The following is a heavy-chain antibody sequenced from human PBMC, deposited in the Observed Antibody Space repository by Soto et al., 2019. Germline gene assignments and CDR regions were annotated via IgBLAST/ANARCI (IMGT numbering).Heavy chain of an antibody. J-gene: IGHJ3*02. D-gene: IGHD3-22*01. CDR3: ASRQYYYDSSGYTPGAFDI. CDR2: IIPIFGTA. CDR1: GSTFSSYA. Sequence: SVKVSCKASGSTFSSYAISCVRQAPGQMLEWMGGIIPIFGTANYAQKFQGRVTITADESTSTAYMELSSLRSEDTAVYYCASRQYYYDSSGYTPGAFDIWRQGTMVTVSS. V-gene: IGHV1-69*13.